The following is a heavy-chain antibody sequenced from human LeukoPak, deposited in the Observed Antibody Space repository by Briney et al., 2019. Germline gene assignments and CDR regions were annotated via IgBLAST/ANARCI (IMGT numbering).Heavy chain of an antibody. D-gene: IGHD2-2*01. CDR2: ISWNSGST. CDR1: GFTFDDYA. Sequence: PGGSLRLSCAASGFTFDDYAMHWVRQAPGKGLEWVSGISWNSGSTYYADSVKGRFTISRDNSKNTLYLQMNSLRAEDTAVYYCAKSGRDIVVVPAATWGQGTLVTVSS. J-gene: IGHJ5*02. V-gene: IGHV3-23*01. CDR3: AKSGRDIVVVPAAT.